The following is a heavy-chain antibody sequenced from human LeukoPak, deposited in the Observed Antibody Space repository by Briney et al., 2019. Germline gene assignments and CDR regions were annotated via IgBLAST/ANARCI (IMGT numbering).Heavy chain of an antibody. CDR1: GGSISSYY. Sequence: SETLSLICTVSGGSISSYYWSWIRQPPGKGLEWIGYIYTSGSTNYNPSLKSRVTISVDTSKNQFSLKLSSVTAADTAVYYCARHGVSSGFRLYYFDYWGQGTLVTVSS. D-gene: IGHD3-22*01. CDR3: ARHGVSSGFRLYYFDY. V-gene: IGHV4-4*09. CDR2: IYTSGST. J-gene: IGHJ4*02.